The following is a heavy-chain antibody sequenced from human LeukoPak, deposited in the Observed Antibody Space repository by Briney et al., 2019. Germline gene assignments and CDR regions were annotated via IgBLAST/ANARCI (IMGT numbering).Heavy chain of an antibody. CDR1: GFTFSSYW. CDR3: AKDLKTTVTNFDY. D-gene: IGHD4-17*01. CDR2: ISGSGGST. V-gene: IGHV3-23*01. J-gene: IGHJ4*02. Sequence: GGSLRLSCAASGFTFSSYWMHWVRQAPGKGLEWVSGISGSGGSTYYADSVKGRFTISRDNSKNTLYLQMNSLRAEDTAVYYCAKDLKTTVTNFDYWGQGTLVTVSS.